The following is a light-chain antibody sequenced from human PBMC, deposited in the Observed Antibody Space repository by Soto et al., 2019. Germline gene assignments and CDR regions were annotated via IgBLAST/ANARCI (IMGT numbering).Light chain of an antibody. CDR3: SSSTSESTYV. V-gene: IGLV2-14*03. Sequence: QSALTQPASVSGSPGQSITISCTGTSSDVGAYNYVFWYQQHPGKAPKLMFYDVSNRPSGVSNRFSGSKSGNTASLTISGLQAEDEADYYCSSSTSESTYVLGAGTKVTVL. CDR1: SSDVGAYNY. CDR2: DVS. J-gene: IGLJ1*01.